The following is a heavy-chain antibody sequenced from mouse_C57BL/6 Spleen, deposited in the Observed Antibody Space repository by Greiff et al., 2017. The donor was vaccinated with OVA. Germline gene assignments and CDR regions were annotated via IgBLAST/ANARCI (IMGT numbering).Heavy chain of an antibody. V-gene: IGHV1-26*01. CDR1: GYTFTDYY. Sequence: EVQLQQSGPELVKPGASVKISCKASGYTFTDYYMNWVKQSHGKSLEWIGDINPNNGGTSYNQKFKGKATLTVDKSSSTAYMELRSLTSEDSAVYDCARRGGDPDWFAYWGQGTLVTVSA. J-gene: IGHJ3*01. CDR3: ARRGGDPDWFAY. D-gene: IGHD2-13*01. CDR2: INPNNGGT.